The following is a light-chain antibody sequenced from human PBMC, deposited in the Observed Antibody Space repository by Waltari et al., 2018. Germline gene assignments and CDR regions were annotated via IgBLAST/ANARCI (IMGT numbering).Light chain of an antibody. V-gene: IGLV2-14*01. CDR3: SSYTTSSAPGV. J-gene: IGLJ1*01. CDR1: DSDVGDYDF. CDR2: EVS. Sequence: QSALTQPASVSGSPGQSITIPSPGTDSDVGDYDFVSWYQQHPGKAPHLIIYEVSNRPSGISNRFSASKSGNTASLTISGLQAEDEADYYCSSYTTSSAPGVFGTGTRVTVL.